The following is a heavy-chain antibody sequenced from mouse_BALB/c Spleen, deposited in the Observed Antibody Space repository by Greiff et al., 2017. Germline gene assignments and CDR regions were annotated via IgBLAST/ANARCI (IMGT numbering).Heavy chain of an antibody. D-gene: IGHD1-2*01. Sequence: QVQLQQSGPGLVAPSQSLSITCTVSGFSLTGYGVNWVRQPPGKGLEWLGMIWGDGSTDYNSALKSRLSISKDNSKSQVFLKMNSLQTDDTARYYCASYYGYEAMDYWGQGTSVTVSS. V-gene: IGHV2-6-7*01. CDR2: IWGDGST. CDR3: ASYYGYEAMDY. J-gene: IGHJ4*01. CDR1: GFSLTGYG.